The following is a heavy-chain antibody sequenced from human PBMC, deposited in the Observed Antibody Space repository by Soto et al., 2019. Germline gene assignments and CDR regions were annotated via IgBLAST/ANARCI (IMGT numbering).Heavy chain of an antibody. V-gene: IGHV4-4*02. J-gene: IGHJ4*02. D-gene: IGHD6-13*01. CDR2: IYYSGST. Sequence: PSETLSLTCAVSGDSISSSNWWSWVRQPPGKGLEWIGDIYYSGSTNYNPSLKSRVTISVDTSKNQFSLKLSSVTAADTAVYYCARETPIAAAGTFDYWGQGTLVTVSS. CDR1: GDSISSSNW. CDR3: ARETPIAAAGTFDY.